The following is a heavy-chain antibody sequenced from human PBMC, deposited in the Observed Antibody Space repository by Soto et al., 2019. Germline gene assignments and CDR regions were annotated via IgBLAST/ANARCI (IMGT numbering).Heavy chain of an antibody. D-gene: IGHD5-18*01. CDR2: ISVSGANT. Sequence: PGGSLRLSCAASGFTFSSYAMIWVRQAPGRGLEWVSTISVSGANTYYADSVRGRFTISRDTSNNTLYLQMNSLRAEDTALYYCAKDRDSYGPLFYFDYWGQGTLVTVSS. V-gene: IGHV3-23*01. CDR1: GFTFSSYA. J-gene: IGHJ4*02. CDR3: AKDRDSYGPLFYFDY.